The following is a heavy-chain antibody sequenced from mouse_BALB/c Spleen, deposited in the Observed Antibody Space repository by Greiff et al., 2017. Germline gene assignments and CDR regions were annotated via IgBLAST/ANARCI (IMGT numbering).Heavy chain of an antibody. D-gene: IGHD2-3*01. CDR2: ISSGGSYT. J-gene: IGHJ1*01. CDR3: ARGDYDGYWYVDV. CDR1: GFTFSSYA. Sequence: EVQVVESGGGLVKPGGSLKLSCAASGFTFSSYAMSWVRQSPEKRLEWVAEISSGGSYTYYPDTVTGRFTISRDNAKNTLYLEMSSLRSEDTAMYYCARGDYDGYWYVDVWGAGTTVTVSS. V-gene: IGHV5-9-4*01.